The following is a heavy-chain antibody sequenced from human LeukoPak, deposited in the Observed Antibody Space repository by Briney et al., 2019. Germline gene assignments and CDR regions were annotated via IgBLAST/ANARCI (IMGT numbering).Heavy chain of an antibody. CDR2: IWYDGSNK. CDR1: GFTFSSYG. V-gene: IGHV3-33*01. J-gene: IGHJ3*02. D-gene: IGHD5-18*01. CDR3: ARRRSGYSYGSDAFDI. Sequence: PGGSLRLSCAASGFTFSSYGMHWVRQAPGKGLEWVAVIWYDGSNKYYADSVKGRFTISRDNSKNTLYLQMNSLRAEDTAVYYCARRRSGYSYGSDAFDIWGQGTMVTVSS.